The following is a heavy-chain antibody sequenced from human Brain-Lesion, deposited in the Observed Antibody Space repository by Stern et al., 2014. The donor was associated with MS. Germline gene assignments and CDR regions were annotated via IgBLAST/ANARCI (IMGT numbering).Heavy chain of an antibody. D-gene: IGHD2-2*01. CDR2: MNPYSGNT. CDR1: GYTFSSYD. V-gene: IGHV1-8*01. CDR3: ARAVRNQLLSEY. Sequence: VQLVESGAEVKKPGASVKVSCKASGYTFSSYDITWVRQASGHGLEWMGWMNPYSGNTGSAQKFKGRVSMTSDPSISTVYRELTSLTSDDTAVYFCARAVRNQLLSEYWGQGTLVTVSS. J-gene: IGHJ4*02.